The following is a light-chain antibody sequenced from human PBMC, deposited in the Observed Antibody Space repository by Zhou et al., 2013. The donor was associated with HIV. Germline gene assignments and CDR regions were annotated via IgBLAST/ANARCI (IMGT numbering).Light chain of an antibody. Sequence: DIQMTQSPSALSASVGDRVTIICRASQDIGKNLVWFQQRPGTVPKRLIYAATNLQTGVPSRFSGGGSGTNFTLTISLLQSEDFATYYCLQHNNYPLTFGGGTKVEIK. J-gene: IGKJ4*01. CDR1: QDIGKN. CDR3: LQHNNYPLT. V-gene: IGKV1-17*03. CDR2: AAT.